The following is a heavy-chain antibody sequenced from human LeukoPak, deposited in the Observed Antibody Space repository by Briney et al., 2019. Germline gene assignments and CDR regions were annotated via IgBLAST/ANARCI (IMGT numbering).Heavy chain of an antibody. Sequence: GGSLRLSCVGSGFDFTSYGMSWVRQAPGKGLEWVAVISYDGSNKYYADSVKGRFTISRDNSKNTLYLQMNSLRAEDTAVYYCAKDLENHYYDSSGFDYWGQGTLVTVSS. J-gene: IGHJ4*02. CDR1: GFDFTSYG. CDR3: AKDLENHYYDSSGFDY. V-gene: IGHV3-30*18. D-gene: IGHD3-22*01. CDR2: ISYDGSNK.